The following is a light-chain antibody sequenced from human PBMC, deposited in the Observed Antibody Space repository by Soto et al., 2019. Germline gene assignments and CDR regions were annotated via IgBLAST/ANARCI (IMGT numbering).Light chain of an antibody. V-gene: IGKV3-15*01. J-gene: IGKJ1*01. Sequence: EIVVTQSPATLSVSPGERATLSCRASQSVSSNLAWYQQKPGQAPRLLINGASTRATGIPARFSGSGSGTEFSLTISSLQSEDFAVYYCQQRSNLWTFGQGTKVDIK. CDR1: QSVSSN. CDR2: GAS. CDR3: QQRSNLWT.